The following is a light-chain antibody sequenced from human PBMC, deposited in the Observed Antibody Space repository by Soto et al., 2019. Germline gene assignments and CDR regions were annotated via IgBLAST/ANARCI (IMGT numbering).Light chain of an antibody. CDR1: GSDVGGYNC. CDR2: DVS. CDR3: SSYTRASTPLV. J-gene: IGLJ2*01. Sequence: QSALTQPASVSGSPGQSITISCTGTGSDVGGYNCVSWYQQHTGKAPKVMIYDVSNRPSGISNRFSGSKSGNTASQTIAGPHTEHESDYYSSSYTRASTPLVFGGGTKLTVL. V-gene: IGLV2-14*01.